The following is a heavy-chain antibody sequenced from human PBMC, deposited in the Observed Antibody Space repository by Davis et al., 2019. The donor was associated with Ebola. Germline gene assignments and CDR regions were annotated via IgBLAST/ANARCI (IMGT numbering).Heavy chain of an antibody. CDR2: IYYSGST. CDR1: GGSISSGGYY. Sequence: MPSETLSLTCTVSGGSISSGGYYWSWIRQHPGKGLEWIGYIYYSGSTYYNPSLKSRVTISVDTSKNQFSLKLSSVTAADTAVYYCARDGMVKDYYYGMDVWGKGTTVTVSS. D-gene: IGHD5-18*01. CDR3: ARDGMVKDYYYGMDV. V-gene: IGHV4-31*03. J-gene: IGHJ6*04.